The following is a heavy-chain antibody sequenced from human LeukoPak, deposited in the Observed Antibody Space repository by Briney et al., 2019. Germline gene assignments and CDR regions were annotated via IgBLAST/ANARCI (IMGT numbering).Heavy chain of an antibody. V-gene: IGHV3-23*01. J-gene: IGHJ4*02. D-gene: IGHD2-2*01. CDR1: GFAFSSYG. CDR2: ISGSGGST. CDR3: TKALVVPAAGIYFDY. Sequence: GGSLRLSCAASGFAFSSYGMHWVRQAPGKGLEWVSAISGSGGSTYYADSVKGRFTISRDNSKNTLHLQMNSLRAEDTAVYYCTKALVVPAAGIYFDYWGQGTLVTVSS.